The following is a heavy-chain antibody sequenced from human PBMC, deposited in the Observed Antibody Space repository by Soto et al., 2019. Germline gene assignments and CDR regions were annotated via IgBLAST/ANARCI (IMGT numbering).Heavy chain of an antibody. V-gene: IGHV4-30-2*01. CDR2: IYHSGST. D-gene: IGHD2-2*03. CDR1: GGSISSGGYS. J-gene: IGHJ5*02. CDR3: ARDLGYCVSPSCYLFDP. Sequence: SETLSLTCAVSGGSISSGGYSWSWIRQPPGKGLEWIGYIYHSGSTYYNPSLKSRVTISVDRSKNSLYLQMNSLRDEDTAVYYCARDLGYCVSPSCYLFDPWGQGTLVTVSS.